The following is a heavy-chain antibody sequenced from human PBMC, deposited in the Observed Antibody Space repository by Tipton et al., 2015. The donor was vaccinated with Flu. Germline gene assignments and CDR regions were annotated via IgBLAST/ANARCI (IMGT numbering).Heavy chain of an antibody. V-gene: IGHV4-61*01. D-gene: IGHD3-16*01. J-gene: IGHJ3*02. Sequence: TLSLTCTVSGGSVSSRSYYWNWIRQTPGKGLEWIGYVHDIGSRHYSPSLSRRVTMSLDTSKKEFSLSLDSVTAADTAVYFCARGLWGYAFDIWGQGTMVTVSS. CDR3: ARGLWGYAFDI. CDR2: VHDIGSR. CDR1: GGSVSSRSYY.